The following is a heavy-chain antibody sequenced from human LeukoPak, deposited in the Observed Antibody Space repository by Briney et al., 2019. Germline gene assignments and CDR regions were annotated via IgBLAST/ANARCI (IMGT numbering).Heavy chain of an antibody. J-gene: IGHJ4*02. D-gene: IGHD4-17*01. CDR3: ARVRYGDSYYFDY. CDR2: INPNSGGT. Sequence: ASVKVSCKASGYTFTGYYTHWVRQAPGQGLEWMGRINPNSGGTNYAQKFQGRVTMTRDTSISTAYMELSRLRSDDTAVYYCARVRYGDSYYFDYWGQGTLVTVSS. V-gene: IGHV1-2*06. CDR1: GYTFTGYY.